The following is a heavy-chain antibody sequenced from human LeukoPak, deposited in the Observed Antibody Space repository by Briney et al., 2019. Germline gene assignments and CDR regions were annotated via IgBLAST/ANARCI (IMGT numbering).Heavy chain of an antibody. V-gene: IGHV3-23*01. Sequence: GGFLRLSCAASGFTFSSYAMSWVRQAPGKGLEWVSALSGSGGSTYYADSVKGRFTISRDNSKNTLYVQMNSLRAEDTAVYYCAKGHSPFDYWGQGTLVTVSS. CDR3: AKGHSPFDY. D-gene: IGHD2-21*01. CDR2: LSGSGGST. CDR1: GFTFSSYA. J-gene: IGHJ4*02.